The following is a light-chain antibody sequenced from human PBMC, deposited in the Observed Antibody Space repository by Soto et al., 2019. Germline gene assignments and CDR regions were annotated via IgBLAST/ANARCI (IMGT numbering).Light chain of an antibody. J-gene: IGKJ3*01. CDR2: SAS. CDR1: QNVNID. V-gene: IGKV3D-15*01. CDR3: QQYNTWPFT. Sequence: EIVLTQSPATLSVSPGESATLSCRASQNVNIDLVWYQQKPGQAPKVLMLSASARETGIPARFSGGGSETEFTLTISSLQPEDSAVYYCQQYNTWPFTFGPGTKVEIK.